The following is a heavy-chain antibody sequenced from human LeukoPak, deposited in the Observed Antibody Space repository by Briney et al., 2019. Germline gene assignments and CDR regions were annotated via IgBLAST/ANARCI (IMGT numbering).Heavy chain of an antibody. J-gene: IGHJ4*02. V-gene: IGHV1-2*02. D-gene: IGHD1-1*01. CDR3: ATDNPRNDTRKFDY. CDR2: INPNSVGT. CDR1: GYTFTGYY. Sequence: ASVKVSCKASGYTFTGYYMHWVRPAPGQGLEWMGWINPNSVGTNYAQKFQGRVTMTRDTSISTAYMELRRLRSDHTAVYYCATDNPRNDTRKFDYWGQGTLVTVSS.